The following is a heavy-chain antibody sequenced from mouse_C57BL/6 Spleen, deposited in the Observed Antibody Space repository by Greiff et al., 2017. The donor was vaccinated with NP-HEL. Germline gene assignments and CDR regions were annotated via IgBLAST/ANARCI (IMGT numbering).Heavy chain of an antibody. Sequence: EVKLMESGPGLVKPSQSLSLTCSVTGYSITSGYYWNWIRQFPGNKLEWMGYISYDGSNNYNPSLKNRISITRDTSKNQFFLKLNSVTTEDTATYYGARMERAMDYWGQGTSVTVSS. CDR1: GYSITSGYY. V-gene: IGHV3-6*01. CDR3: ARMERAMDY. CDR2: ISYDGSN. J-gene: IGHJ4*01.